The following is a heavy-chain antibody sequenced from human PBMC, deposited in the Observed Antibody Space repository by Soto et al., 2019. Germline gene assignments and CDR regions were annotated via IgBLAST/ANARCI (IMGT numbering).Heavy chain of an antibody. CDR3: ASERTRGFDP. Sequence: QVQLVQSGAEVKKPGASVKVSCKASGYTFTSYDINWVRQATGQGLEWMGWMNPNSGNTAYAQKFLGRVTMTRNTSISTAYMELSSLRSEDKALSYCASERTRGFDPWGQGTLVTVSS. CDR1: GYTFTSYD. J-gene: IGHJ5*02. V-gene: IGHV1-8*01. CDR2: MNPNSGNT.